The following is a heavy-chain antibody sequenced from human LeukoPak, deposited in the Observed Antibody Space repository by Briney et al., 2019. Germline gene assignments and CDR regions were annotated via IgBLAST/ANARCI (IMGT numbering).Heavy chain of an antibody. V-gene: IGHV1-46*01. D-gene: IGHD1-26*01. J-gene: IGHJ4*02. Sequence: GASVKVSCKASGYTFTSYYMHWVRQAPGQGLEWMGIINPSGGSTSYAQKFQGRVTMTRDTSTSTVYMELSSLRSEDTAVYYCARDGSGSYYGRYFDYWGQGTLVTVSS. CDR1: GYTFTSYY. CDR3: ARDGSGSYYGRYFDY. CDR2: INPSGGST.